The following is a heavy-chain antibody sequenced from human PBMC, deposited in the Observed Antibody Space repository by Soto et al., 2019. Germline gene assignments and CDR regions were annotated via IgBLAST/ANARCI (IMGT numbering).Heavy chain of an antibody. Sequence: GGSLRLSCAASGFTFSSYWMSWVRQSPGKGLEWVANIKQDGSEKYYVDSVKGRFTISRDNAKNSLYLQMNRLRAEDTAVYYCAREMIELLWFGELLPYYYYGMDVWGQGTTVTVSS. CDR3: AREMIELLWFGELLPYYYYGMDV. D-gene: IGHD3-10*01. V-gene: IGHV3-7*01. CDR1: GFTFSSYW. CDR2: IKQDGSEK. J-gene: IGHJ6*02.